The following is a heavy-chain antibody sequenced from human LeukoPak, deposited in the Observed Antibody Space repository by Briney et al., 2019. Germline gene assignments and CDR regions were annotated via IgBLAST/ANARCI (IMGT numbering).Heavy chain of an antibody. V-gene: IGHV3-74*01. CDR3: AKDRGYSGYDYYY. D-gene: IGHD5-12*01. CDR2: ISYDGIST. CDR1: GFTFSSYW. J-gene: IGHJ4*02. Sequence: QPGGSLSLSCAASGFTFSSYWMHWVRQAPGKGLVWVSRISYDGISTNYADSVKGRFTISRDNAKNTLYLQMNSLRAEDTAVYYCAKDRGYSGYDYYYWGQGTLVTVSS.